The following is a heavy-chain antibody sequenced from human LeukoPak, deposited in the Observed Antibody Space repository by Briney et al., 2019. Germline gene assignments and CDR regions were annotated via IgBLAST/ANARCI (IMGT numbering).Heavy chain of an antibody. Sequence: AGGSLRLSCAASGFTFSHYAMSWVRQAPGKGLEWVSGISGSGGSTYYADSVKGRFTVSRDNSKNTLYLQMTSLRVEDTAVYYRAKELAYAYYFDVWGKGTTVTVSS. V-gene: IGHV3-23*01. CDR3: AKELAYAYYFDV. CDR2: ISGSGGST. D-gene: IGHD1-1*01. CDR1: GFTFSHYA. J-gene: IGHJ6*03.